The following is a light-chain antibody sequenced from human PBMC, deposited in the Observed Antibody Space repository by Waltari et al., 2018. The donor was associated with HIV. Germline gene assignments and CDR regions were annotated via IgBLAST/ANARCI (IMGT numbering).Light chain of an antibody. CDR1: QSVSSN. CDR3: QQYPGT. V-gene: IGKV3-15*01. J-gene: IGKJ2*02. CDR2: GAS. Sequence: DIVMTQSPATLSVSPGERATLSCRASQSVSSNLAWYQQKPGQAPRLLIYGASTRATGIPARFSGSGSGTEFTLTISSLQSEDFAVYYCQQYPGTFGQGTKLEIK.